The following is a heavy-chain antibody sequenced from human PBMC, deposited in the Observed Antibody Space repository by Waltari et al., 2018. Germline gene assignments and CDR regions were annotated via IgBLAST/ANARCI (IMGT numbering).Heavy chain of an antibody. V-gene: IGHV2-5*01. CDR1: GFPLISSAVG. D-gene: IGHD2-2*01. Sequence: QITLQESGPTLVRPTQTRTLTCTFSGFPLISSAVGVGWIRQPPGKALENLALIYWNDDKYYSPSLKSRLSITKDTSKNQVMFTMTNMDPVDTGTYFCAQKSRSAYTYDLWGQGTLVTVSS. CDR2: IYWNDDK. CDR3: AQKSRSAYTYDL. J-gene: IGHJ4*02.